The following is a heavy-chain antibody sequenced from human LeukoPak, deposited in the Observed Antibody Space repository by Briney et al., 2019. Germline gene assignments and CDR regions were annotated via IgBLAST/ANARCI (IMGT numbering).Heavy chain of an antibody. D-gene: IGHD2-2*01. V-gene: IGHV3-7*01. CDR3: ATPVVLAAMTDY. Sequence: GGSLRLSCAASGFTFSNYWMHWVRQAPGKGLEWVANIKQDGSEKYYVDSVKGRFTISRDNAKNSLYLQMNSLRAEDTAVYYCATPVVLAAMTDYWGQGTLVTVSS. CDR2: IKQDGSEK. J-gene: IGHJ4*02. CDR1: GFTFSNYW.